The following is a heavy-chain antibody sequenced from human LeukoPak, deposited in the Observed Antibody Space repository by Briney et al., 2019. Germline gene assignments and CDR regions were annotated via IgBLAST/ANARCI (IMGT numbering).Heavy chain of an antibody. CDR1: GGSISSYY. Sequence: SETLSLTCTVSGGSISSYYWSWIRQPPGKGLGWIGYIYYSGSTNYNPSLKSRVTISVDTSKNQFSLKLSTVTAADTAVYYCARGPHGNYVDYWGQGTLVTVSS. J-gene: IGHJ4*02. CDR3: ARGPHGNYVDY. D-gene: IGHD2-15*01. V-gene: IGHV4-59*01. CDR2: IYYSGST.